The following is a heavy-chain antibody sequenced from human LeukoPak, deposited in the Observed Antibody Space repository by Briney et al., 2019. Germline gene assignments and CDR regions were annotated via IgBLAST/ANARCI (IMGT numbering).Heavy chain of an antibody. D-gene: IGHD3-22*01. CDR3: ARGPLYYSDSRGNPGDH. J-gene: IGHJ4*02. CDR1: GFTFSSYA. Sequence: GGSLRLSCAASGFTFSSYAMHWVRQAPGKGLEWVAVISYDGSNKYYADSVKGRFTISRDNSKNTLYLQMCSLRAEDTAVYYCARGPLYYSDSRGNPGDHWGQGTLVTVSS. V-gene: IGHV3-30*04. CDR2: ISYDGSNK.